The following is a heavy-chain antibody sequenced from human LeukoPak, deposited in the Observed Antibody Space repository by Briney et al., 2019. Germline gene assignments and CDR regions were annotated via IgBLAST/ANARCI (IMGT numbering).Heavy chain of an antibody. CDR1: GYTFTSYG. CDR2: ISAYNGNT. Sequence: ASVKVSCKASGYTFTSYGISWVRQAPGQGLEWMGWISAYNGNTNYAQKLQGRVTMTTDTSTSTAYMELRSLRSDDTAAYYCARAPYDFWSGYPFDYWGQGTLVTVSS. V-gene: IGHV1-18*01. J-gene: IGHJ4*02. CDR3: ARAPYDFWSGYPFDY. D-gene: IGHD3-3*01.